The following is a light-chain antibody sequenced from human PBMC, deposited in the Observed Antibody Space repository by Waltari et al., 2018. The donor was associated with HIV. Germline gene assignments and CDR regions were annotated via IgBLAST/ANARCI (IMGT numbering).Light chain of an antibody. CDR3: QQYNNWPPRIT. V-gene: IGKV3-15*01. Sequence: EIVMTQSPATLSVSPGERATLSCRASQSVSSNLAWYQQKPGQAPRLLIYGASTRATGIPARFSGSGSGTEFTLTISSLKSEDFAVYYCQQYNNWPPRITFGPGTKVDIK. CDR2: GAS. CDR1: QSVSSN. J-gene: IGKJ3*01.